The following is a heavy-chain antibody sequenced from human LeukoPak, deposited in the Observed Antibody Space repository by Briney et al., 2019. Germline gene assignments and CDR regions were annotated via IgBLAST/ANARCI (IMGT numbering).Heavy chain of an antibody. Sequence: ETLSLTCTVSGGSISSSTYYWGWIRQPPGKGLEWVSAISGSGGSTYYADSVKGRFTISRDNSKNTLYLQMNSLRAEDTAVYYCAKGLMRSMVRGVPLDYWGQGTLVTVSS. J-gene: IGHJ4*02. CDR3: AKGLMRSMVRGVPLDY. V-gene: IGHV3-23*01. CDR1: GGSISSSTYY. D-gene: IGHD3-10*01. CDR2: ISGSGGST.